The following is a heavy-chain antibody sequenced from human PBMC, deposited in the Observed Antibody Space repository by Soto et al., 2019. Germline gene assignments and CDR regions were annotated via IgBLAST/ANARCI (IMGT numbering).Heavy chain of an antibody. CDR2: IYPGDSDT. Sequence: PGESLKISCKGFGYTFTNYWIGWVRQMPGKGPEWMGIIYPGDSDTKYNPSFQGQVTISADKSITTTYLQWSSLKASDTAIYYCAASIFYYGMDVWGQGTTVTVYS. V-gene: IGHV5-51*01. CDR3: AASIFYYGMDV. CDR1: GYTFTNYW. J-gene: IGHJ6*02.